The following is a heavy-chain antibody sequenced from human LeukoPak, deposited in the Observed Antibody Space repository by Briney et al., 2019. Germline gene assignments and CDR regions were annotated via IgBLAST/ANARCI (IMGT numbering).Heavy chain of an antibody. CDR2: ISSSSSTI. Sequence: PGGSLRLSCAASGFTFSSYSMNWVRQAPGKGLEWVSYISSSSSTIYYADSVKGRFTISRDNAKNSLYLQMNSLRAEDTAVYYCARDWGGYGDYGAHFDYWGQGTLVTVSS. CDR1: GFTFSSYS. J-gene: IGHJ4*02. D-gene: IGHD4-17*01. V-gene: IGHV3-48*01. CDR3: ARDWGGYGDYGAHFDY.